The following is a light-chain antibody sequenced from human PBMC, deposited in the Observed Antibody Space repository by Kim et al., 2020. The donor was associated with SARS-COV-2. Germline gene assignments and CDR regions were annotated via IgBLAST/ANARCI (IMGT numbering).Light chain of an antibody. V-gene: IGKV3-15*01. CDR2: GAS. CDR1: QSLSTN. J-gene: IGKJ2*01. CDR3: QQYNNWPYT. Sequence: IVMTQSPATLSVSPGERATLSCRASQSLSTNLAWYQQKRGQAPRLLIFGASARATGIPARFSGSGSGTEFTLTISSLQSEDFAVYYCQQYNNWPYTFGQETKLEI.